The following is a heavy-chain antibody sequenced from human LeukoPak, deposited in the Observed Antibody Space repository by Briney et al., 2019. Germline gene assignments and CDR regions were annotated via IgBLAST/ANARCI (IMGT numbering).Heavy chain of an antibody. D-gene: IGHD2-2*01. V-gene: IGHV4-34*01. Sequence: SSETLSLTCAVYGGSFSGYYWSWIRQPPGKGLEWIGEINHSGSTNYNPSLKSRVTISVDTSKNQFSLKLSSVTAADTAVYYCARGKGRSRNWFDPWGQGTLVTVSS. CDR1: GGSFSGYY. J-gene: IGHJ5*02. CDR3: ARGKGRSRNWFDP. CDR2: INHSGST.